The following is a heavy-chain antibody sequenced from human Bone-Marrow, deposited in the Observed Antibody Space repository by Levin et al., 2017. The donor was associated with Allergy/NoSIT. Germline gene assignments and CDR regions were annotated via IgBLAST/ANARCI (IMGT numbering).Heavy chain of an antibody. CDR1: GGSIRSGISH. V-gene: IGHV4-61*01. CDR2: IYHGGTT. J-gene: IGHJ4*02. D-gene: IGHD7-27*01. CDR3: AKGGLTGIATRN. Sequence: PSETLSLTCTVSGGSIRSGISHWSWVRQSPGKGLEWIAYIYHGGTTSYSPSFMSRVTISVDTSKNQFHLKMTSVTAADTAVYYCAKGGLTGIATRNWGQGTLVTVSS.